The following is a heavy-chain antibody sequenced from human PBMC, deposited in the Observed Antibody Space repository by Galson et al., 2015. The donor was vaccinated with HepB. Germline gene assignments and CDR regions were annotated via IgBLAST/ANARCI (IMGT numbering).Heavy chain of an antibody. CDR2: VIPSLPLA. J-gene: IGHJ6*02. V-gene: IGHV1-69*04. Sequence: SVKVSCKASGFSFGTYTISWVRQAPGERLEWMGRVIPSLPLAESAQKFQGRVTITADESKTTTYMELSTLRFNVTAIYFCARDESGGGMDVWGQGTTVIVSS. CDR1: GFSFGTYT. D-gene: IGHD3-10*01. CDR3: ARDESGGGMDV.